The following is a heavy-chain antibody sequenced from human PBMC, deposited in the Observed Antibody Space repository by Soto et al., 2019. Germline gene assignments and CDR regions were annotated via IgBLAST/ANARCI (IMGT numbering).Heavy chain of an antibody. CDR2: ISSSSSYI. CDR3: ARRYCSGGSCYYHDDFDI. J-gene: IGHJ3*02. V-gene: IGHV3-21*01. D-gene: IGHD2-15*01. CDR1: GFTFSSYS. Sequence: EVQLVESGGGLVKPGGSLRLSCAASGFTFSSYSMNWVRQAPGKGLEWVSSISSSSSYIYYADSVKGRFTISRDNAKNSLYLQMNSMRAEDTAVYYCARRYCSGGSCYYHDDFDIWGQGTMVTVSS.